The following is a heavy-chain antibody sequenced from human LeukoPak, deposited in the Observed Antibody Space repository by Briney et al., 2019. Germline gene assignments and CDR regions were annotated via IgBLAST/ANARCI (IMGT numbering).Heavy chain of an antibody. CDR2: IYTTGST. CDR1: GGSINNYY. V-gene: IGHV4-4*09. D-gene: IGHD5-12*01. Sequence: SETLSLACTVAGGSINNYYWSWIRQPPGKGLEWIGYIYTTGSTKYNPSLRSRVTISVDTSKNQFSLKLSSVTAADTAVYYCARQSLPTRGYNFGYSYYFDYWGQGTLVTVSS. J-gene: IGHJ4*02. CDR3: ARQSLPTRGYNFGYSYYFDY.